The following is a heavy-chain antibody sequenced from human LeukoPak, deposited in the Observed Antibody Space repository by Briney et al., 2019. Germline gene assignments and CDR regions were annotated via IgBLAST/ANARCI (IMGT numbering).Heavy chain of an antibody. CDR1: GGSFSGYY. CDR2: INHSGST. J-gene: IGHJ4*02. D-gene: IGHD3-16*02. CDR3: ARASFPYDYVWGSYRYTPPYFDY. Sequence: PSETLSLTCAVYGGSFSGYYWSWIRQPPGKGLEWIGEINHSGSTNYNPSLKSQVTISVDTSKNQFSLKLSSVTAADTAVYYCARASFPYDYVWGSYRYTPPYFDYWGQGTLVTVS. V-gene: IGHV4-34*01.